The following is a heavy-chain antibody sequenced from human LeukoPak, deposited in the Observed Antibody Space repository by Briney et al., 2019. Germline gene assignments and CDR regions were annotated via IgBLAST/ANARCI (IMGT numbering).Heavy chain of an antibody. J-gene: IGHJ4*02. D-gene: IGHD7-27*01. V-gene: IGHV3-21*01. CDR3: AREISGEGFDY. CDR1: GFTFSSYT. CDR2: ISSTSYYL. Sequence: GGSLRLSCAASGFTFSSYTMNWVRQAPGKGLEWVSSISSTSYYLYHADSMKGRFTTSRDNAKNSLYLQMNGLRAEDTAVYYCAREISGEGFDYWGQGTLVTVSS.